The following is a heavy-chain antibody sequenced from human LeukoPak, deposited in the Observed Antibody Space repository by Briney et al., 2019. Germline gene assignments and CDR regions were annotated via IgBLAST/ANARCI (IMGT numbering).Heavy chain of an antibody. CDR2: ISSSGSTI. Sequence: PGGSLRLSCAASGFTFSDYDVSWIRQAPGKGLEWVSYISSSGSTIYYADSVKGRFTTSRDNTKNSLYLRMISLRAEDTAVYYCATGKWSFEYWGQGTLVTVSS. D-gene: IGHD2-8*01. V-gene: IGHV3-11*01. CDR1: GFTFSDYD. CDR3: ATGKWSFEY. J-gene: IGHJ4*02.